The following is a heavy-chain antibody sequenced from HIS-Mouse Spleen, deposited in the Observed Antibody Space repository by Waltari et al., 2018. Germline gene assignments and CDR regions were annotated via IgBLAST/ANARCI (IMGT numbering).Heavy chain of an antibody. V-gene: IGHV4-39*07. CDR1: GGSISSSSYY. J-gene: IGHJ2*01. D-gene: IGHD6-13*01. Sequence: QLQLQESGPGLVKPSETLSLTCTVSGGSISSSSYYWGWIRQPPGKGLEGIGSIYYSGRPYSNPSLKSRVTISVDTSKNQFSLKLSSVTAADTAVYYCAREIPYSSSWYDWYFDLWGRGTLVTVSS. CDR2: IYYSGRP. CDR3: AREIPYSSSWYDWYFDL.